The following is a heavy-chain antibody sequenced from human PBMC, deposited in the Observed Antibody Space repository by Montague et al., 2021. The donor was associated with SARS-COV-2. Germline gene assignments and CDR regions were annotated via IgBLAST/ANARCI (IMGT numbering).Heavy chain of an antibody. CDR1: GVSITSYY. V-gene: IGHV4-4*07. Sequence: SETLSLTCSISGVSITSYYWSWVRQPAGKGLEWIGYIYDSGSTNYSPSLKSRVRLSIDNPKNQFSLKLESLTAADTAVYYCVRDWDNWCYFDYWGQGALVTVSS. J-gene: IGHJ4*02. CDR2: IYDSGST. D-gene: IGHD5-24*01. CDR3: VRDWDNWCYFDY.